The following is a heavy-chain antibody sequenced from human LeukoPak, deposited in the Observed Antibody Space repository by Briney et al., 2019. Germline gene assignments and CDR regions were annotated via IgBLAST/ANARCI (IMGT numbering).Heavy chain of an antibody. CDR3: ARLPLRSHCHY. D-gene: IGHD2-15*01. CDR2: IYYSGST. CDR1: GGSISSYY. V-gene: IGHV4-59*08. Sequence: SETLSLTCTVSGGSISSYYWSWIRQPPGKGLEWIGYIYYSGSTNYNPSLKSRVTISVDTSKNQFSLKLTSVTAADTAVYYCARLPLRSHCHYWGQGTLVTVSS. J-gene: IGHJ4*02.